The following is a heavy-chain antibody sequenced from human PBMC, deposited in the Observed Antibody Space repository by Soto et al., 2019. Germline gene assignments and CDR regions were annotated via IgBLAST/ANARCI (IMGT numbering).Heavy chain of an antibody. CDR3: ARAITIFGVVIIRRIRYYFDY. Sequence: QVQLQQWGAGLLKPSETLSLTCAVYGGSFGGYYWSWIRQPPGKGLEWIGEINHSGSTNYNPSLKSRVTISVDTSKNQFSLKLSSVTAADTAVYYCARAITIFGVVIIRRIRYYFDYWGQGTLVTVSS. D-gene: IGHD3-3*01. V-gene: IGHV4-34*01. J-gene: IGHJ4*02. CDR2: INHSGST. CDR1: GGSFGGYY.